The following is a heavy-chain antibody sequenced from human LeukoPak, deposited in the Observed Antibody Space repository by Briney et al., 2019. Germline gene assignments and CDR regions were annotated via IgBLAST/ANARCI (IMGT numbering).Heavy chain of an antibody. CDR1: GGSFSGYY. J-gene: IGHJ4*02. D-gene: IGHD3-10*01. Sequence: SETLSLTCAVYGGSFSGYYWSWIRQPPGKGLEWIGEINHSGSTNYNPSLKSRVTTSVDTSKNQFSLKLSSVTAADTAVYYCARGTYYYGSGSYSLDYWGRGTLVTVSS. CDR3: ARGTYYYGSGSYSLDY. V-gene: IGHV4-34*01. CDR2: INHSGST.